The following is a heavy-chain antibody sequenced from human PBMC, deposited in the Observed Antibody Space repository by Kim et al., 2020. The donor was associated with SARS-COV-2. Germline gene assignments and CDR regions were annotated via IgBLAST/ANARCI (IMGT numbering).Heavy chain of an antibody. CDR3: ATDYYDSSGYYNFDY. Sequence: ASVKVSCKVSGYTLTELSMHWVRQAPGKGLEWMGGFDPEDGETIYAQKFQGRVTMTEDTSTDTAYMELSSLRSEDTAVYYCATDYYDSSGYYNFDYWGQGTLVTVSS. D-gene: IGHD3-22*01. J-gene: IGHJ4*02. CDR2: FDPEDGET. V-gene: IGHV1-24*01. CDR1: GYTLTELS.